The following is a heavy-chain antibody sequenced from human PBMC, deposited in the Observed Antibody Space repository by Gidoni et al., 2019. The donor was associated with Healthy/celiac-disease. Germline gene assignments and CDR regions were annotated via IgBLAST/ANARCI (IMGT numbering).Heavy chain of an antibody. D-gene: IGHD6-13*01. CDR3: ARKRLAAAGGYFDP. CDR2: ISYDGSNK. J-gene: IGHJ5*02. V-gene: IGHV3-30*01. Sequence: QVQLVESGGGVVQPGRSLSLSCAASGFPFSSYAMHWVRQAPGKGLEWVAVISYDGSNKYYADSVKGRFTISRDNSKNTLYLQMNSLRAEDTAVYYCARKRLAAAGGYFDPWGQGTLVTVSS. CDR1: GFPFSSYA.